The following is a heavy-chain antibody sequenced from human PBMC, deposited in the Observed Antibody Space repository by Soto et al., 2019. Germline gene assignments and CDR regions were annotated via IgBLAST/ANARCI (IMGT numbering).Heavy chain of an antibody. D-gene: IGHD1-7*01. CDR2: ISSSSSYI. CDR3: ARDRKNWNCGPWAYYYGMDV. V-gene: IGHV3-21*01. CDR1: GFTFSSYS. Sequence: EVQLVESGGGLVKPGGSLRLSCAASGFTFSSYSMNWVRQAPGKGLEWVSSISSSSSYIYYADSVKGRFTISRDNAKNSLYLQMNSLRAEDTAVYYCARDRKNWNCGPWAYYYGMDVWGQGTTVTVSS. J-gene: IGHJ6*02.